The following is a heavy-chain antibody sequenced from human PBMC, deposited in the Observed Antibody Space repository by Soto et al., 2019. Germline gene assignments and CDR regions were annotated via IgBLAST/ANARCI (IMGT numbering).Heavy chain of an antibody. D-gene: IGHD3-10*01. CDR2: ISAYNGNT. V-gene: IGHV1-18*04. CDR3: ARDSSEYYGSGSYLGY. CDR1: GYTFTSYG. J-gene: IGHJ4*02. Sequence: ASVKVSCKSSGYTFTSYGISWVRQAPGRGLEWMGWISAYNGNTNYAQKLQGRVTMTTDTSTSTAYMELRSLRSDDTAVYYCARDSSEYYGSGSYLGYWGQGTLVTVSS.